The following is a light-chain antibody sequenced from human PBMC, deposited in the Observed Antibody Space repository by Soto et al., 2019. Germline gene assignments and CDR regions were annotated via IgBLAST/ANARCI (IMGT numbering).Light chain of an antibody. Sequence: EFVLTQSPATLSLSPGERATLSCRASRSVGNYLVWYQQKPGQAPRLLIYDASKRAPGVPARFSGSGSATDFTLTIDSLEPEDTGVYYCQQVNSYPFTFGGGTKLEI. CDR2: DAS. CDR1: RSVGNY. J-gene: IGKJ2*01. V-gene: IGKV3-11*01. CDR3: QQVNSYPFT.